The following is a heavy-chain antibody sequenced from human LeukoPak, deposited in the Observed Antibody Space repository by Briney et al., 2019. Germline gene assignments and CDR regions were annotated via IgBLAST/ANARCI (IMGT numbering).Heavy chain of an antibody. CDR3: ARKGYCSSTSCWDFDY. D-gene: IGHD2-2*01. CDR2: INWNGGST. V-gene: IGHV3-20*04. Sequence: GGSLRLSCAASGFTFDDYGMSWVRQAPGKGLEWVSGINWNGGSTGYADSVKGRFTISRDNAKNSLYLQVNSLRAEDTALYYCARKGYCSSTSCWDFDYWGQGTLVTVSS. CDR1: GFTFDDYG. J-gene: IGHJ4*02.